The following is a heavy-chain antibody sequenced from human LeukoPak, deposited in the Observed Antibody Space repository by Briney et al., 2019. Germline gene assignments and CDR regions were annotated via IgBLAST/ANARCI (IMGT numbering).Heavy chain of an antibody. CDR2: INPNSGGT. D-gene: IGHD1-1*01. V-gene: IGHV1-2*02. CDR1: GYTFTSYD. Sequence: ASVKVSCKASGYTFTSYDINWVRQAPGQGLEWMGWINPNSGGTNYAQKFQGRVTMTRDTSISTAYMELSRLRSDDTAVYYCARAMEPYYFDYWGQGTLVTVSS. J-gene: IGHJ4*02. CDR3: ARAMEPYYFDY.